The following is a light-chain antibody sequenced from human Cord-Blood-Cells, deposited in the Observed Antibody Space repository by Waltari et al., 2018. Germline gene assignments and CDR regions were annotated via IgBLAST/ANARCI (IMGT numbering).Light chain of an antibody. J-gene: IGKJ1*01. CDR2: AAS. CDR3: QQSYSTPWT. CDR1: QSISSY. Sequence: DIQMTQSQSSLSASVRDRVTITCRASQSISSYLNWNQQKPGKAPKLLIYAASSLQSGVPSRFSGSGSGTDFTLTISSLQPEDFATYYCQQSYSTPWTFGQGTKVEIK. V-gene: IGKV1-39*01.